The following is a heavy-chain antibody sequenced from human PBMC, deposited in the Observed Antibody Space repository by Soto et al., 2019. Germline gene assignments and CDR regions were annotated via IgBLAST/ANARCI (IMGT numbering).Heavy chain of an antibody. CDR2: IYWDDDK. V-gene: IGHV2-5*02. J-gene: IGHJ4*02. Sequence: QITLNESGPTQVKPRQTLTLTCTFSGFSLTTSGVGVGWIRQSPGKAPEWLALIYWDDDKRYSPSLKSRLTITKDTSKNQVVLTMSVLDPADTATYYCAHRVLRTVFGLVTTTAIYFDFWCQGTPVAVSS. D-gene: IGHD3-3*01. CDR3: AHRVLRTVFGLVTTTAIYFDF. CDR1: GFSLTTSGVG.